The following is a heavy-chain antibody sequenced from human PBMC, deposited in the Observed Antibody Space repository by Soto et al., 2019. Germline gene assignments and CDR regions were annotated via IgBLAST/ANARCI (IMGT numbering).Heavy chain of an antibody. CDR3: AKKGTVSDVGYFDY. V-gene: IGHV4-30-2*01. CDR2: IYHSGST. Sequence: PSETLSLTCAVSGGSISSGGYSWSWIRQPPGKGLEWIGYIYHSGSTYYNPSLKSRVTISVDRSKNQFSLKLSSVTAADTAIYYCAKKGTVSDVGYFDYWGQGTLVTVSS. J-gene: IGHJ4*02. CDR1: GGSISSGGYS. D-gene: IGHD1-26*01.